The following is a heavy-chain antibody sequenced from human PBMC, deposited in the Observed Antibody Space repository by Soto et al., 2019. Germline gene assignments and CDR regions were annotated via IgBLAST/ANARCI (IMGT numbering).Heavy chain of an antibody. D-gene: IGHD6-6*01. CDR3: VRDLRVAARPGWFDP. J-gene: IGHJ5*02. CDR2: IYYSGST. CDR1: GGSISSYY. Sequence: PSETLSLTCTVSGGSISSYYWSWIRQPPGKGLEWIGYIYYSGSTNYNPSLKSRVTISVDTSKNQFSLKLSSVTAADTAVYYCVRDLRVAARPGWFDPWGQGTLVTVSS. V-gene: IGHV4-59*01.